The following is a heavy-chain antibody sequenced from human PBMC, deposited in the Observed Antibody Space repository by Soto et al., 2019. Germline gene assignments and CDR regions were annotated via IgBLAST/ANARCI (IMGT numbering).Heavy chain of an antibody. J-gene: IGHJ6*02. Sequence: VSVKVCCKSPGDTFTSYYMHWVRQAPGKGLEWMGIINPSGGSTSYAQKFQGRVTMTRDTSTSTVYMELSSLRSEDTAVYYCARVQAANYYYYYGMDVWGQGTTVTVSS. CDR2: INPSGGST. V-gene: IGHV1-46*01. CDR3: ARVQAANYYYYYGMDV. D-gene: IGHD5-18*01. CDR1: GDTFTSYY.